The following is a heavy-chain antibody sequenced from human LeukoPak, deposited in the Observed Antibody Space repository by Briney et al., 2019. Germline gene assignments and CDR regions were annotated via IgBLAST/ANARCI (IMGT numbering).Heavy chain of an antibody. J-gene: IGHJ4*02. CDR3: AKGLMVRGVNVVFDY. D-gene: IGHD3-10*01. Sequence: GGSLRLSCAASGFTVSSNYMSWVRQAPGKGLEWVSVIYSGGSTYYADSVKGRFTISRDNSKNTLYLQMNSLRAEDTAVYYCAKGLMVRGVNVVFDYWGQGTLVTVSS. CDR1: GFTVSSNY. V-gene: IGHV3-53*01. CDR2: IYSGGST.